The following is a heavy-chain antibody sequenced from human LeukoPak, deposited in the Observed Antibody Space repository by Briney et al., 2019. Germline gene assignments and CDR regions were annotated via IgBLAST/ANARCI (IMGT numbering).Heavy chain of an antibody. D-gene: IGHD6-13*01. Sequence: SGGSLRLSCAASGFTFNNYGMHWVRQAPGKGLEWVAFIHYDGTHQYYADSVKGRFTISRDNSKNTLYMQMSSLRAEDTAVYYCARESSSSQDYYYMDVWGKGTTVTVSS. CDR1: GFTFNNYG. J-gene: IGHJ6*03. CDR2: IHYDGTHQ. V-gene: IGHV3-30*02. CDR3: ARESSSSQDYYYMDV.